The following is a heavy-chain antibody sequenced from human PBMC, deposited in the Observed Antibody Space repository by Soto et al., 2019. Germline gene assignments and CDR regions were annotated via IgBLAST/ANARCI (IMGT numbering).Heavy chain of an antibody. J-gene: IGHJ4*02. V-gene: IGHV3-30*18. CDR1: GFTFSSYG. CDR2: ISYDGSNK. CDR3: AKSLGYLDY. D-gene: IGHD6-13*01. Sequence: SLRLSCAASGFTFSSYGMHWVRQAPGKGLEWVAVISYDGSNKYYADSVKGRFTISRDNSKNTLYLQMNSLRAEDTAVYYCAKSLGYLDYWGQGTLVTVSS.